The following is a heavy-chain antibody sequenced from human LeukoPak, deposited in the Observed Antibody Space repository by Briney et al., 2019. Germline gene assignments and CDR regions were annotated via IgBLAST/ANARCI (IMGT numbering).Heavy chain of an antibody. V-gene: IGHV4-30-4*08. CDR3: ARAGDSSGYYYYYMDV. D-gene: IGHD3-22*01. CDR1: GGSISSGDYY. Sequence: SQTLSLTCTVSGGSISSGDYYWSWIRQPPGQGLEWYGYIYYSGSNYYNPSLKSRVTISGDTSKNQFSLKLSSVTAADTAVYYCARAGDSSGYYYYYMDVWGKGTTVTVSS. CDR2: IYYSGSN. J-gene: IGHJ6*03.